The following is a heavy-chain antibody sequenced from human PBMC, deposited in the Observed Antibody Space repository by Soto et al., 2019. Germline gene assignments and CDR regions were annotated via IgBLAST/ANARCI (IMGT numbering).Heavy chain of an antibody. CDR3: ARLGTSGYWYYYSGMDV. Sequence: EVQLVQSGAEVKKPGESLKISCKGSGYSFTSQWIGWVRQMPGKGLEWMGIIYPGDSDIRYSPSFQGQVTISADKSISTAYLQWSSLKASDTAMHYCARLGTSGYWYYYSGMDVWGQGTTVTVSS. D-gene: IGHD3-22*01. CDR1: GYSFTSQW. J-gene: IGHJ6*02. V-gene: IGHV5-51*03. CDR2: IYPGDSDI.